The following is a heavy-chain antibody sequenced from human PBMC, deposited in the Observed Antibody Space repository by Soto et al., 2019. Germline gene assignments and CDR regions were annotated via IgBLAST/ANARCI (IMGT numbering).Heavy chain of an antibody. CDR1: GFTFSSYA. D-gene: IGHD3-16*01. Sequence: EVQLLESGGGLVQPGGSLRLSCAASGFTFSSYAMSWVRQAPGKGLEWVSAISGSGGSTYYADSVKGRFTISRDNSKNTLYLQMNSLRAEDTAVYSCAKLGGLGPKHPLDYWGQGTLVTVSS. CDR3: AKLGGLGPKHPLDY. V-gene: IGHV3-23*01. CDR2: ISGSGGST. J-gene: IGHJ4*02.